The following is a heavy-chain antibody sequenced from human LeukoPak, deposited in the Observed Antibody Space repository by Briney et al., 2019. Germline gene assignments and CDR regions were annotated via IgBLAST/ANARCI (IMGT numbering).Heavy chain of an antibody. Sequence: GGSLRLSCAASGFTVSNNFMNWVRQAPGKGLEWVSLIYSGGSTYYADSVKGRFTISRDNSKNTLYLQMNSLRAEDTAVYYCAKDEPMIAAFDYWGQGTLVTVSS. J-gene: IGHJ4*02. CDR3: AKDEPMIAAFDY. D-gene: IGHD3-22*01. V-gene: IGHV3-53*05. CDR1: GFTVSNNF. CDR2: IYSGGST.